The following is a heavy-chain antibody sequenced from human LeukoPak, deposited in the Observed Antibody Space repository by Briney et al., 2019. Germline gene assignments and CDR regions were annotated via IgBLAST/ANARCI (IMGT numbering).Heavy chain of an antibody. D-gene: IGHD2-15*01. Sequence: GGSLRLSCAASGFTFSDYYMSWIRQAPGKGLEWVSYISSSGSTIYYANSVKGRFTISRDNAKNSLYLQMDSLRAEDTAVYYCASGYCSGGSCYGVVYWGQGTLVTVSS. CDR3: ASGYCSGGSCYGVVY. J-gene: IGHJ4*02. CDR2: ISSSGSTI. CDR1: GFTFSDYY. V-gene: IGHV3-11*01.